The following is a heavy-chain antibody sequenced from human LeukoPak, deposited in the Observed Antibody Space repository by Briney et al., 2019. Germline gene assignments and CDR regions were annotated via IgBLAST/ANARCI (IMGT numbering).Heavy chain of an antibody. J-gene: IGHJ4*02. CDR1: GGSISSYY. CDR3: ARGVEMATIYDY. V-gene: IGHV4-59*01. D-gene: IGHD5-24*01. CDR2: IYYSGST. Sequence: SETLSLTCTVSGGSISSYYWSWIRQPPGKGLEWIGYIYYSGSTNYNPSLKSRVTISVDTSKNQFSLKLSSVTAADTAVYYCARGVEMATIYDYWGQGTLVTVSS.